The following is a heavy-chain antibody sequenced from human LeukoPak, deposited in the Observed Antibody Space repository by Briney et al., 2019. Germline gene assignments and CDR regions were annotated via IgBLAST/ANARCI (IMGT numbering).Heavy chain of an antibody. D-gene: IGHD3-16*02. J-gene: IGHJ4*02. CDR1: GYTFTSYD. V-gene: IGHV1-8*01. Sequence: ASVKVPCKASGYTFTSYDINRVRQATGQGLEWMGWMNPNSGNTGYAQKFQGRVTMTRNTSISTAYMELSSLRSEDTAVYYCARLGYYDYIWGSYRYTELDYWGQGTLVTVSS. CDR3: ARLGYYDYIWGSYRYTELDY. CDR2: MNPNSGNT.